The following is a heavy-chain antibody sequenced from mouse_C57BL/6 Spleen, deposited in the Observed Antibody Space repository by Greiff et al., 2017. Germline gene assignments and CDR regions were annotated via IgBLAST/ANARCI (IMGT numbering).Heavy chain of an antibody. J-gene: IGHJ2*01. CDR1: GFTFSSYG. Sequence: EVQLQESGGDLVKPGGSLKLSCAASGFTFSSYGMSWVRQTPDKRLEWVATISSGGSYTYYPDSVKGRFTISRDNAKNTLYLQISSLKSEDTAMYYCARHSLLHYFDYWGQGTTLTVSS. D-gene: IGHD6-1*01. CDR2: ISSGGSYT. CDR3: ARHSLLHYFDY. V-gene: IGHV5-6*01.